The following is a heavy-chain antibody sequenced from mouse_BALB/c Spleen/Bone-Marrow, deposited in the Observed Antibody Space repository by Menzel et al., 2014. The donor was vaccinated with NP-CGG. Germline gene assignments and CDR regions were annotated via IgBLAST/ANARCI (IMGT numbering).Heavy chain of an antibody. D-gene: IGHD3-3*01. J-gene: IGHJ3*01. V-gene: IGHV5-12-1*01. Sequence: EVQLVESGGGLVKPGGSLKLSCAASGFAFSNYDMSWVRQTPEKRLEWVAYISSGGGSTYYLDTVKGRFTISRDNAKNSLYLQMSSLKAEDTVMYYCARHRGDWXRGFAYWGQGTLVTVSA. CDR1: GFAFSNYD. CDR3: ARHRGDWXRGFAY. CDR2: ISSGGGST.